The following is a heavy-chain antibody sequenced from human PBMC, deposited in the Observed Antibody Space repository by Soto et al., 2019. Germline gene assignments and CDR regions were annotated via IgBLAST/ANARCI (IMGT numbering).Heavy chain of an antibody. CDR3: ARSGFIVVVPAGMPNWFDP. V-gene: IGHV1-69*13. CDR1: GGTFSSYA. J-gene: IGHJ5*02. Sequence: SVKVSCKASGGTFSSYAISWVRQAPGQGLEWMGGIIPIFGTANYAQKFQGRVTITADESTSTAYMELSSLRSEDTAVCYCARSGFIVVVPAGMPNWFDPWGQGTLVTVSS. D-gene: IGHD2-2*01. CDR2: IIPIFGTA.